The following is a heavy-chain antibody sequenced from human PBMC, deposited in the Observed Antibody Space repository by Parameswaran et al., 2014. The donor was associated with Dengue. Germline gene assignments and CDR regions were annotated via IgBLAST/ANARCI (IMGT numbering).Heavy chain of an antibody. J-gene: IGHJ1*01. Sequence: WVRQAPGQGLEWMGGFDPEDGETIYAQKFQGRVTMTEDTSTDTAYMELSSLRSEDTAVYYCATLLYDYVWGSYRWGMTRTHFQHWGQGTLVTVSS. CDR3: ATLLYDYVWGSYRWGMTRTHFQH. D-gene: IGHD3-16*02. CDR2: FDPEDGET. V-gene: IGHV1-24*01.